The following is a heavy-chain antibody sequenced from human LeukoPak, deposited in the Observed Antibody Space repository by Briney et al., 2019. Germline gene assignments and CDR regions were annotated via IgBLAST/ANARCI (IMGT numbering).Heavy chain of an antibody. V-gene: IGHV1-18*01. J-gene: IGHJ6*03. CDR2: INAYNGNT. Sequence: ASVKVSCKASGYTFTSYGISWVRQAPGQGLEWMGWINAYNGNTNYAQKLQGRVTMTTDTSTSTAYMELRNLRSDDTAVYYCARVSAAGYYYYYYYMDVWGKGTTVTVSS. D-gene: IGHD6-13*01. CDR1: GYTFTSYG. CDR3: ARVSAAGYYYYYYYMDV.